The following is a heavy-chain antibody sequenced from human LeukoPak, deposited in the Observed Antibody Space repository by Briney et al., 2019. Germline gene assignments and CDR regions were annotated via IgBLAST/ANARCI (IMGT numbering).Heavy chain of an antibody. Sequence: GGSLRLSCAASESTLSNHGMHWVRQAPGKGLEWVAVIWNDGSRKYYSDSVKGRVAISREDSNSTLYLQMNSLSAEDTAVYYCARSAYGDYEGHDALDMWGQGTMVTASS. CDR1: ESTLSNHG. CDR3: ARSAYGDYEGHDALDM. D-gene: IGHD4-17*01. CDR2: IWNDGSRK. V-gene: IGHV3-33*01. J-gene: IGHJ3*02.